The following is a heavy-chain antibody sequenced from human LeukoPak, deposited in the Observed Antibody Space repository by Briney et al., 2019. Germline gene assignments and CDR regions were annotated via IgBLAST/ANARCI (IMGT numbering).Heavy chain of an antibody. D-gene: IGHD1-26*01. CDR2: MNPNSGNT. V-gene: IGHV1-8*01. J-gene: IGHJ3*02. CDR3: ARGPLGRGAFDI. CDR1: GYTFTSYD. Sequence: AASVKVSCKASGYTFTSYDINWVRQATGQGLEWMGWMNPNSGNTGYAQKFQGRVTMTRNTSISTAYMELSSLRSEDTAVYYGARGPLGRGAFDIWGQGTMVTVSS.